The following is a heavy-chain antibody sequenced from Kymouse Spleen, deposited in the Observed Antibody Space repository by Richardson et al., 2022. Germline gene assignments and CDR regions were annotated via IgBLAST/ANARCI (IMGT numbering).Heavy chain of an antibody. V-gene: IGHV3-73*02. J-gene: IGHJ6*02. Sequence: EVQLVESGGGLVQPGGSLKLSCAASGFTFSGSAMHWVRQASGKGLEWVGRIRSKANSYATAYAASVKGRFTISRDDSKNTAYLQMNSLKTEDTAVYYCRAARGGYYYGMDVWGQGTTVTVSS. D-gene: IGHD6-6*01. CDR3: RAARGGYYYGMDV. CDR2: IRSKANSYAT. CDR1: GFTFSGSA.